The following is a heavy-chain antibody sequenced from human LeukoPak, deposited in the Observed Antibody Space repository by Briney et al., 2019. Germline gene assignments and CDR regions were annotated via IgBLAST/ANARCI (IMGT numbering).Heavy chain of an antibody. CDR2: ISGGGDVT. J-gene: IGHJ4*02. Sequence: GGSLRLSCAASDFNFVTYAMSWVRQAPGKGLEWVSTISGGGDVTYYADSVKGRFTISRDNSKNTLYLQMSSLRVEDTAFYYCARDSSMLRGPLVIYYFDFWGQGTLVTVSS. D-gene: IGHD3-10*01. CDR1: DFNFVTYA. V-gene: IGHV3-23*01. CDR3: ARDSSMLRGPLVIYYFDF.